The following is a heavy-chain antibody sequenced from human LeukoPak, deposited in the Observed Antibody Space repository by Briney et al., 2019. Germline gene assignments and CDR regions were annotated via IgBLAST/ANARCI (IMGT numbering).Heavy chain of an antibody. Sequence: ASVKVSCKASGYTFSGFYIHWVRQAPGQGLEWMGWINPNSGGTNYAQKYQGRVTMTRDTSINTAYMELSRLRSDDTAVYYCARDRAKIQGITMVRGVTKYYYYYMDVWGRGTTVTVSS. J-gene: IGHJ6*03. CDR2: INPNSGGT. D-gene: IGHD3-10*01. CDR1: GYTFSGFY. V-gene: IGHV1-2*02. CDR3: ARDRAKIQGITMVRGVTKYYYYYMDV.